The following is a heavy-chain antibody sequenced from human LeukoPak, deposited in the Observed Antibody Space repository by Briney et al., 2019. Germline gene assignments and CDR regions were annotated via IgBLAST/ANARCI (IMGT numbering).Heavy chain of an antibody. CDR3: ARDTTVASGMQF. CDR2: VQSTSN. V-gene: IGHV4-59*01. Sequence: SETLSLTCTVSGGSISTFSWTWIRPPPRKGLEWIGSVQSTSNNYNPAFKSRVAISVDTAKNQFFLRLNSVTSADTAVYYCARDTTVASGMQFWGHGSLVTVSS. D-gene: IGHD6-19*01. CDR1: GGSISTFS. J-gene: IGHJ4*01.